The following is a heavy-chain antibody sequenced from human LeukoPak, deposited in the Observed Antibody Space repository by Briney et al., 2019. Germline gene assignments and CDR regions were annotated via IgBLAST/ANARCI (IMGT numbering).Heavy chain of an antibody. J-gene: IGHJ4*02. Sequence: GGSLRLSCAASGFTFSNYWISWVRQAPGKGLEWVANIMRDGSERYYVDSVKGRFTISRDNAKNSLYLQMHSLRAEDTAVYYCATYSYSSGWYPFDYWGQGTLVTVSS. D-gene: IGHD6-19*01. CDR3: ATYSYSSGWYPFDY. CDR2: IMRDGSER. V-gene: IGHV3-7*01. CDR1: GFTFSNYW.